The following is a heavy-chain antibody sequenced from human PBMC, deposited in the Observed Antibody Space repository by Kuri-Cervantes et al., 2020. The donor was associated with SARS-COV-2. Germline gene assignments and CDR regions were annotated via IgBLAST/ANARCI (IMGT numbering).Heavy chain of an antibody. D-gene: IGHD3-3*01. CDR2: IKQDGSEK. CDR3: ARDNYDFWSGYRNYYFDY. Sequence: GESLKLSCAASGFTFSSYWMSWVRQAPGKGLEWVANIKQDGSEKYYVDSVKGRFTISRDNAKNSLYLQMNSLRAEATAVYYSARDNYDFWSGYRNYYFDYWGQGTLVTVSS. J-gene: IGHJ4*02. V-gene: IGHV3-7*01. CDR1: GFTFSSYW.